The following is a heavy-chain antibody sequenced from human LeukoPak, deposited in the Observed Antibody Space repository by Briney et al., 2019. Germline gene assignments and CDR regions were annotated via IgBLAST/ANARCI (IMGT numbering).Heavy chain of an antibody. V-gene: IGHV3-30*18. D-gene: IGHD2-2*01. CDR3: AKDAPAVPGTVYMDV. Sequence: GGSLRLSCAVSGFTFNSHHMHWVRQAPNKGLDWVAVVPHDGTSPSHAASVNGRFTISRDNSKDTVFLQMTSLRAEDTALYYCAKDAPAVPGTVYMDVWGKGTTVTISS. CDR2: VPHDGTSP. J-gene: IGHJ6*03. CDR1: GFTFNSHH.